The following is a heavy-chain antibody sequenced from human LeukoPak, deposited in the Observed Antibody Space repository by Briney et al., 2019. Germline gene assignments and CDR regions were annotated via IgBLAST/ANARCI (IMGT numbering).Heavy chain of an antibody. Sequence: SQTLSLTCAISGDSVSSNSAAWNWIRQSPSRGLEWLGRTYYRSKWYNDYAVSVKSRITINPDTSKNQFSLQLSSVTAADTAVYFFARPPPPPGYSSSWYPTRYRSYYFDYWGQGTLVTVSS. J-gene: IGHJ4*02. CDR2: TYYRSKWYN. CDR1: GDSVSSNSAA. D-gene: IGHD6-13*01. CDR3: ARPPPPPGYSSSWYPTRYRSYYFDY. V-gene: IGHV6-1*01.